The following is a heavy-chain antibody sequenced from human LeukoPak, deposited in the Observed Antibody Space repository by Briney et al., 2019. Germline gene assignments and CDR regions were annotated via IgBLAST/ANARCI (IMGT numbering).Heavy chain of an antibody. CDR1: GFTFSDYS. CDR3: SRRFGS. V-gene: IGHV3-48*02. Sequence: PGGSLRLSCATSGFTFSDYSMNWVRQAPGKGLEWVSYIDGAGDTIYYADSVKGRFTISRDNAKSSLDLQMNSLRDEDTAVYYCSRRFGSWGQGTLVTVSS. J-gene: IGHJ4*02. CDR2: IDGAGDTI.